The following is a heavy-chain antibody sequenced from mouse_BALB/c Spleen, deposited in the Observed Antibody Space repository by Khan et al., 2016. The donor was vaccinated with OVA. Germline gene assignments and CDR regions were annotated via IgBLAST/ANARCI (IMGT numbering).Heavy chain of an antibody. CDR3: ARGEDYYGSRGAWFAY. J-gene: IGHJ3*01. CDR1: GYTFTSYN. CDR2: IYPGNGDT. D-gene: IGHD1-1*01. V-gene: IGHV1-12*01. Sequence: QVQLQQPGAELVKPGASVKMSCKASGYTFTSYNMHWVKQTPGQGLEWIGAIYPGNGDTSYNQKFKGKATLTADKSSRTAYMQLSSLTSEDSAVYYCARGEDYYGSRGAWFAYWGQGTLVTVSA.